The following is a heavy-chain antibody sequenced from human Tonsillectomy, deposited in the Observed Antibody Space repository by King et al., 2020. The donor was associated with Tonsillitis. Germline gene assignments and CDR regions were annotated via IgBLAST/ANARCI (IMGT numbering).Heavy chain of an antibody. Sequence: QLQESGPGLVKPSETLSLTCTVSGGSISSYYWSWIRQPAGKGLEWIGRNYTSGSTNYNPSLKSRVTMSVDTSQNQFSLKLSSVTAADTAVYYCARESGSAGRWYFDLWGRGTLVTVSS. CDR3: ARESGSAGRWYFDL. D-gene: IGHD1-26*01. CDR2: NYTSGST. J-gene: IGHJ2*01. CDR1: GGSISSYY. V-gene: IGHV4-4*07.